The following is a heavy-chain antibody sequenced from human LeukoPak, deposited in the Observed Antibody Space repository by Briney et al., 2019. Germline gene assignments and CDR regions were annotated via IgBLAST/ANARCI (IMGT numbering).Heavy chain of an antibody. CDR1: GGTFSSYA. Sequence: ASVKVSCKASGGTFSSYAISWVRQAPGQGLEWMGGIIPIFGTANYAQKFQGRVTITADESTSTAYMELSSLRSEDTAVYYCARLFTMVRGVIPYYIDYWGQGTLVTVSS. V-gene: IGHV1-69*13. CDR2: IIPIFGTA. D-gene: IGHD3-10*01. CDR3: ARLFTMVRGVIPYYIDY. J-gene: IGHJ4*02.